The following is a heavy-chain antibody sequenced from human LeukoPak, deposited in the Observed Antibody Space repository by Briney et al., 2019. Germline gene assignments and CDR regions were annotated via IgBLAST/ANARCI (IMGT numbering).Heavy chain of an antibody. D-gene: IGHD1-1*01. V-gene: IGHV3-30*03. CDR2: ISDDGRNK. CDR3: ARGRVRSHRTAPEY. Sequence: GGSLRLSCTASGFTFSDYAMHWVRQAPGKGLEWVAVISDDGRNKHYADSVKGRFTISRDNSKNTLSLQMNSLRDEDTAIYYCARGRVRSHRTAPEYWGQGTLVTVSS. CDR1: GFTFSDYA. J-gene: IGHJ4*02.